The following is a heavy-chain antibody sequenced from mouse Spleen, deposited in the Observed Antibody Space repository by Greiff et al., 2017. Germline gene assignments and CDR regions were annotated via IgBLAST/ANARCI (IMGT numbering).Heavy chain of an antibody. J-gene: IGHJ3*01. Sequence: EVQLQQSGAELVRPGASVKLSCTASGFNIKDDYMHWVKQRPEQGLEWIGWIDPENGDTEYASKFQGKATITADTSSNTAYLQLSSLTSEDTAVYYCTTRDYGFAYWGQGTLVTVSA. CDR2: IDPENGDT. CDR1: GFNIKDDY. V-gene: IGHV14-4*01. D-gene: IGHD2-13*01. CDR3: TTRDYGFAY.